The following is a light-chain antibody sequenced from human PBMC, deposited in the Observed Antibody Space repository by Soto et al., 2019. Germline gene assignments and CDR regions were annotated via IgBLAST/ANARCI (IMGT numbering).Light chain of an antibody. CDR3: QQYGNTPWT. J-gene: IGKJ1*01. CDR2: DAS. CDR1: QSVSSF. V-gene: IGKV3-11*01. Sequence: EIVLTQSPATLSLSPGDRATLSCRASQSVSSFLAWYQQKPGQAPRLLIYDASNRATGIPARFSGSGSGTDFTLTISSLEPEDCAFYFCQQYGNTPWTFGQGATVEIK.